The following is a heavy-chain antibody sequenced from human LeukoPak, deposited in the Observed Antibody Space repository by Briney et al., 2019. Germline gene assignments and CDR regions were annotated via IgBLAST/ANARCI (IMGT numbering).Heavy chain of an antibody. CDR2: IIPIFGTA. J-gene: IGHJ4*02. V-gene: IGHV1-69*06. CDR3: ASRVVVTSALDY. D-gene: IGHD2-15*01. Sequence: SVKVSCKASGGTFSSYAISWVRQAPGQGLEWMGGIIPIFGTANYAQKFQGRVTITADKSTSTAYMELSSLRSEDTAVYYYASRVVVTSALDYWGQGTLVTVSS. CDR1: GGTFSSYA.